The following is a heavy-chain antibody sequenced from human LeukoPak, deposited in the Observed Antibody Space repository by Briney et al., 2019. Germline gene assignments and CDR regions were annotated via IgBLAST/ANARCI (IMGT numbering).Heavy chain of an antibody. Sequence: SETLSLTCTVSGGSISSGGYYWSWIRQHPGTGLEWIGYIYYSGSTYYNPSLKSRVTISVDTSKNQFSLKLSSVTAADTAVYYCARVSDGWTRTHAFDIWGQGTMVTVSS. CDR1: GGSISSGGYY. CDR3: ARVSDGWTRTHAFDI. J-gene: IGHJ3*02. D-gene: IGHD1-7*01. V-gene: IGHV4-31*03. CDR2: IYYSGST.